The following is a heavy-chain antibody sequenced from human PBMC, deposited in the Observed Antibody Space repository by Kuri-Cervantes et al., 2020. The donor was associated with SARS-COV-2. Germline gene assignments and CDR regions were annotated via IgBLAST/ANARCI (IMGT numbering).Heavy chain of an antibody. J-gene: IGHJ5*02. V-gene: IGHV4-39*01. D-gene: IGHD7-27*01. CDR3: ARGTGDLDQ. CDR1: GGSINSSSYY. CDR2: IYYSGTT. Sequence: SETLSLTCTVSGGSINSSSYYWGWIRQPPGKGLEWIGSIYYSGTTYYNPSLKSRVTISVDTSKNQFSLKLSSVTAADTAVYYCARGTGDLDQWGQGTLVTVSS.